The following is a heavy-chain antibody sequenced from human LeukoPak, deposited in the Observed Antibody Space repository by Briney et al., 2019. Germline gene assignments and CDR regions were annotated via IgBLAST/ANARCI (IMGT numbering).Heavy chain of an antibody. V-gene: IGHV1-18*01. CDR2: ISAYIGNT. D-gene: IGHD3-16*02. Sequence: ASVKVSCKASGYTFTSYGISWVRQAPGQGLEWMGWISAYIGNTNHAQKLQGRVTMTTDTSTSTAYMELRSLRSDDTAVYYCARVEIMITFGGVIAPFDYWGQGTLVTVSS. CDR1: GYTFTSYG. CDR3: ARVEIMITFGGVIAPFDY. J-gene: IGHJ4*02.